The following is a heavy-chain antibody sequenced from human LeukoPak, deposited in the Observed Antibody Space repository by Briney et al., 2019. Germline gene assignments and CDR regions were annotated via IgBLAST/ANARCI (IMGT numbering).Heavy chain of an antibody. CDR3: ARGPDTVDISTGFDS. V-gene: IGHV3-23*01. CDR1: GFTFSSYA. Sequence: GGSLRLSCAASGFTFSSYAMSWVRQAPGKGLEWVSAISGSGASTYYADSVRGRFTISRDNSKNTLYLQMNSLRADDTAIYYCARGPDTVDISTGFDSWGQGTLVTVSS. CDR2: ISGSGAST. J-gene: IGHJ4*02. D-gene: IGHD3-9*01.